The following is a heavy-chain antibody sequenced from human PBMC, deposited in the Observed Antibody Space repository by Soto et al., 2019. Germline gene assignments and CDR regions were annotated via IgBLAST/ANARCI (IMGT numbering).Heavy chain of an antibody. CDR2: IYYSGST. CDR3: ARLPTYYDFWSGYHPD. Sequence: SETLSLTCTVSGGSISSSSYYWGWIRQPPGKGLEWIGSIYYSGSTYYNPSLKSRVTISVDTSKNQFSLKLSSVTAADTAVYYCARLPTYYDFWSGYHPDWGQGTLVTVSS. V-gene: IGHV4-39*01. J-gene: IGHJ4*02. D-gene: IGHD3-3*01. CDR1: GGSISSSSYY.